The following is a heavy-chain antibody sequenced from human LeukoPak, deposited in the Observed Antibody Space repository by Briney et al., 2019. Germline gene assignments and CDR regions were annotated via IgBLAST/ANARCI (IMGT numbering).Heavy chain of an antibody. CDR1: GYTFTGCY. V-gene: IGHV1-2*06. CDR2: INPNSGGT. Sequence: ASVKVSCKASGYTFTGCYMHWVRQAPGQGLEWMGRINPNSGGTNYAQKFQGRVTMTRDTSISTDYMELSRLRSDDTAVYYCSRDLLWFGETSLYYMDVWGKGTTVTVSS. CDR3: SRDLLWFGETSLYYMDV. J-gene: IGHJ6*03. D-gene: IGHD3-10*01.